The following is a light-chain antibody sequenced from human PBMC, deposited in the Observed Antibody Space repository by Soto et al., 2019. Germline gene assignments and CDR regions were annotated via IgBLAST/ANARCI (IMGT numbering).Light chain of an antibody. CDR3: QQYNNWPPWT. CDR2: GAP. V-gene: IGKV3-15*01. Sequence: EIVMTQSPATLSVSPGDRATLSCRASQSVSSNLAWYQQKPGQAPRLLIYGAPTRATGIPARFSGSGSGTEFTLTISSLQSEDFAVYYCQQYNNWPPWTFGQGTKVEIK. J-gene: IGKJ1*01. CDR1: QSVSSN.